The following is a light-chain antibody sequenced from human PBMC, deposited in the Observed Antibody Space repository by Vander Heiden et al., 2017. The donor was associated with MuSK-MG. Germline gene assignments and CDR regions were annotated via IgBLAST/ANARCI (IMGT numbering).Light chain of an antibody. J-gene: IGLJ3*02. Sequence: SALTQPRSVSGSPGQSVTISCTGTSSDVGGYNYVSWYQQHPGKAPILMIFDVSKRPSGVPDRFSGSKSGNTASLTISGLQGEDEADYYCDSYAGSSWVFGGGTKLTVL. V-gene: IGLV2-11*01. CDR3: DSYAGSSWV. CDR2: DVS. CDR1: SSDVGGYNY.